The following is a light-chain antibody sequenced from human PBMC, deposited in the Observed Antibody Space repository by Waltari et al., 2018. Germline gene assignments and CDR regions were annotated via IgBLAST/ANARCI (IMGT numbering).Light chain of an antibody. Sequence: DIVMTQSPDSLAVSLGERATINCKSSQSVLYSSSNKSYLTWYQQKPGQPPKPLMYWASTRESWVPDRFSGSGSGTDFTLTISSLQAEDVAVYYCHQYYSTPWTFGQGTKVEIK. V-gene: IGKV4-1*01. J-gene: IGKJ1*01. CDR3: HQYYSTPWT. CDR2: WAS. CDR1: QSVLYSSSNKSY.